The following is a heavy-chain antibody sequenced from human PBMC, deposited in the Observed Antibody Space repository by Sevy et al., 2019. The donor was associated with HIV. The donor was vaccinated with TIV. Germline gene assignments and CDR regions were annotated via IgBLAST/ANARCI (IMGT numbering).Heavy chain of an antibody. CDR1: GFTFSSYS. CDR2: ISSSSSYI. V-gene: IGHV3-21*01. CDR3: ARGGHYDFWSGYYTSTEYFQH. J-gene: IGHJ1*01. D-gene: IGHD3-3*01. Sequence: GGSLRLSCAASGFTFSSYSMNWVRQAPGKGLEWVSSISSSSSYIYYADSVKGRFTIPRDNAKNSLYLQMNSLRAEDTAVYYCARGGHYDFWSGYYTSTEYFQHWGQGTLVTVSS.